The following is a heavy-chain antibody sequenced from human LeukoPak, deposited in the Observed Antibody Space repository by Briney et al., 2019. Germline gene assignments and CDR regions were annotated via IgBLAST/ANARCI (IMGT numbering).Heavy chain of an antibody. V-gene: IGHV3-43*02. CDR1: WFRFDDYV. CDR3: ARESDSSGWYDS. Sequence: RGSPRLFFAAPWFRFDDYVNQWVRQAPRKGPEGVSLISGDGGSTFYADSVKGRFTISRDNSKNSLYLQMSSLRSEDTALYYCARESDSSGWYDSWGQGTLVTVSS. CDR2: ISGDGGST. D-gene: IGHD3-22*01. J-gene: IGHJ5*01.